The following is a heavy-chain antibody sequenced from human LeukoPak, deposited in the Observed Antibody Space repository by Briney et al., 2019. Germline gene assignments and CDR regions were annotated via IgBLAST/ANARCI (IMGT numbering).Heavy chain of an antibody. D-gene: IGHD1-1*01. V-gene: IGHV3-9*01. CDR3: AKDATTGTAISH. CDR2: ISWNSGSI. CDR1: GFTFDDYA. Sequence: GGSLRLSCAASGFTFDDYAMHWVRHAPGKGLEWVSSISWNSGSIGYADSVKGRFTISRDNAKNSLYLQMNSLRAEDTALYYCAKDATTGTAISHWGQGTLVTVSS. J-gene: IGHJ4*02.